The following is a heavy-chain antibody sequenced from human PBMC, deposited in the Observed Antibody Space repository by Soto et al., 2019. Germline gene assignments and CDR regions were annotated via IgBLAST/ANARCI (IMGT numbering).Heavy chain of an antibody. J-gene: IGHJ4*02. CDR3: ATTYDYGDPFDY. Sequence: GGSLRLSCAASGFTFSSYGMHWVRQAPGKGLEWVAVISYDGSNKYYADSVKGRFTISRDNSKNTLYLQMNSLRAEDTAVYYCATTYDYGDPFDYWGQGTLVTSPQ. CDR1: GFTFSSYG. D-gene: IGHD4-17*01. CDR2: ISYDGSNK. V-gene: IGHV3-30*03.